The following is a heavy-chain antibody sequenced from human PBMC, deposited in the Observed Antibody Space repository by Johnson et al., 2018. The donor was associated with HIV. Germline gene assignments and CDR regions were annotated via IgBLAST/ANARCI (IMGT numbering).Heavy chain of an antibody. J-gene: IGHJ3*02. D-gene: IGHD3-3*01. CDR3: ARGPPPMARFGVAGKPNDAFDI. CDR2: ISSSGSTI. CDR1: GFTFSDYY. Sequence: QVQLVESGGGLVKPGGSLRLSCAASGFTFSDYYMSWIRQAPGKGLEWVSYISSSGSTIYYADSVKGRFTISRDNAKNSLYLQMNSLRGEDTAVYYCARGPPPMARFGVAGKPNDAFDIWGQETMVTVSS. V-gene: IGHV3-11*04.